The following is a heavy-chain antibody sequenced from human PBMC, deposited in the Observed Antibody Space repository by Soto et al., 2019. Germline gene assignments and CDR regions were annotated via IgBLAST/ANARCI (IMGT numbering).Heavy chain of an antibody. D-gene: IGHD2-2*01. CDR1: GFTFSDYA. CDR3: AGMEDIVVVPAAMGAFDI. CDR2: ISYDGSNK. J-gene: IGHJ3*02. Sequence: GGSLRLSCAASGFTFSDYALHWVRQAPGKGLEWVTVISYDGSNKYYADSVKGRFTISRDNSKNTLYLQMNSLRAEDTAVYYCAGMEDIVVVPAAMGAFDIWGQGTMVTV. V-gene: IGHV3-30*04.